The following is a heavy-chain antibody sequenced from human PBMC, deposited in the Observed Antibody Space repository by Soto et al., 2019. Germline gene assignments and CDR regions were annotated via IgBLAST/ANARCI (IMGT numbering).Heavy chain of an antibody. D-gene: IGHD4-4*01. CDR1: GYTFTSYG. V-gene: IGHV1-18*01. Sequence: ASVKVSCKASGYTFTSYGISWVRQAPGQGLEWMGWISAYNGNTNYAQKLQGRVTMTTDTSTSTAYMELRSLRSDDTAVYYCARVGSNDYSNYDYYYYYMDVWGKGTTVTVSS. CDR2: ISAYNGNT. J-gene: IGHJ6*03. CDR3: ARVGSNDYSNYDYYYYYMDV.